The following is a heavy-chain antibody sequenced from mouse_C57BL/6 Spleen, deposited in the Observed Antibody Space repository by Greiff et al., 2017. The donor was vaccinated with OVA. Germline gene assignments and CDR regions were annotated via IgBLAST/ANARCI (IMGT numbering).Heavy chain of an antibody. V-gene: IGHV1-19*01. CDR1: GYTFTDYY. J-gene: IGHJ4*01. CDR3: ARTAQALYARDY. CDR2: LNPYNGGT. Sequence: EVQLQQSGPVLVKPGASVKMSCKASGYTFTDYYMNWVKQSHGKSLEWIGVLNPYNGGTSYNQKFKGKATLTVDKSYSTAYMELNSLTSEDSAVYNCARTAQALYARDYWGQGTSVTVSS. D-gene: IGHD3-2*02.